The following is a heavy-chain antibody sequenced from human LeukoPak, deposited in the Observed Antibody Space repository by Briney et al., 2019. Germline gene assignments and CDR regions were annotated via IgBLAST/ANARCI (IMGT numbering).Heavy chain of an antibody. V-gene: IGHV1-18*01. Sequence: ASVKVSFKASGYTFTRYGISWVRQAPGQGLEWMGWICAYNGNTNYPHKLQGRVTMTTDTSTSTAYMELRSLRCDDTAVYYCARDACGAGLGYWGQGTLVTVSS. J-gene: IGHJ4*02. CDR3: ARDACGAGLGY. CDR2: ICAYNGNT. CDR1: GYTFTRYG. D-gene: IGHD6-25*01.